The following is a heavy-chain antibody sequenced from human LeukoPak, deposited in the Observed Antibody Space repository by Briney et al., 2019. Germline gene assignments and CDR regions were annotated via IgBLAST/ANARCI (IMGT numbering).Heavy chain of an antibody. D-gene: IGHD5-18*01. CDR1: GGSISSYY. V-gene: IGHV4-59*08. J-gene: IGHJ5*02. CDR2: IYYSGST. Sequence: PSETLSLTCTVSGGSISSYYWSWIRQPPGKGLEWIGYIYYSGSTNYNPSLKSRVTISVDTSKNQFSLKLSSVTAADTAVYYCARLRPRIQLWTPGDNWFDPWGQGTLVTVSS. CDR3: ARLRPRIQLWTPGDNWFDP.